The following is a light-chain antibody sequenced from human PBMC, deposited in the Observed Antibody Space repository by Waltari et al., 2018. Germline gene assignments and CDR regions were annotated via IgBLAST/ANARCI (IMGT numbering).Light chain of an antibody. CDR1: RSVSNW. CDR3: QQYKDYATWA. J-gene: IGKJ1*01. V-gene: IGKV1-5*03. CDR2: ETS. Sequence: CRACRSVSNWVAWYQQKSGKSPKLLIYETSSLLSGVPSRFSGSGSGTEFTRTSTSLQPDDFATYYCQQYKDYATWAFGQGTKVEVK.